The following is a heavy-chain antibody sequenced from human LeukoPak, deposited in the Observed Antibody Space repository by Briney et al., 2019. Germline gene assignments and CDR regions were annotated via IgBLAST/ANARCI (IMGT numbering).Heavy chain of an antibody. J-gene: IGHJ5*02. Sequence: SETLSLTCTVSGDSIRRYYWSWIRQPPGKGLEWIGYLYYSGSTNYNPSLKSRVTISADTSKNQFSLRLNSVTAADTAVYYCARRSAWYDHWGQGTLVTVTS. CDR1: GDSIRRYY. V-gene: IGHV4-59*08. CDR2: LYYSGST. CDR3: ARRSAWYDH. D-gene: IGHD6-19*01.